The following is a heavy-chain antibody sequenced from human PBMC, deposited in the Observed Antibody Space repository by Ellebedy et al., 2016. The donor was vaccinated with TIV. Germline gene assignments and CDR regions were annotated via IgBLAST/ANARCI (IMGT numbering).Heavy chain of an antibody. CDR1: GGSISSYY. CDR2: IYTSGNTDTSGNT. CDR3: ARGGASSKYFDY. V-gene: IGHV4-4*07. Sequence: MPSETLSLTCIVSGGSISSYYWSWIRQSAGKGLEWIGRIYTSGNTDTSGNTNYNPSLKSRVTMSLATSKNQFSLELSSVTAADTAVYYCARGGASSKYFDYWGQGTLVTVSS. J-gene: IGHJ4*02.